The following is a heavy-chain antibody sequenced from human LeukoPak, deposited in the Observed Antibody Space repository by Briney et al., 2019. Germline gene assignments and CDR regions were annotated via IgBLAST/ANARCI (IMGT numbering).Heavy chain of an antibody. CDR2: ISSISSTI. CDR3: ARGTSRGALVPAAIDY. Sequence: PGGSLRLSCAASGFTFSTYTMNWVRQAPGKGLEWVSHISSISSTIYYADSVRGRFTISRDNAKNSLYLQMNSLRAEDTAVYYCARGTSRGALVPAAIDYWGQGTLVTVSS. J-gene: IGHJ4*02. V-gene: IGHV3-48*01. CDR1: GFTFSTYT. D-gene: IGHD2-2*01.